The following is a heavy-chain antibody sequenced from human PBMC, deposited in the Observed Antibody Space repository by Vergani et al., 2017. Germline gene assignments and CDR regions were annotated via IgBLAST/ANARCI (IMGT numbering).Heavy chain of an antibody. J-gene: IGHJ3*01. Sequence: QVQLVQSGAELKKPGASVSVSCKGSSHTFQTYGISWVRQAPGKGLEWMAWIRPYTGHTIYAQKFQDRVTMTADTSTNTAYMELRSLGSDDTAVYFCARVAPSNSEVTPTAFDVWGQGTMVTVSS. V-gene: IGHV1-18*01. D-gene: IGHD1-1*01. CDR1: SHTFQTYG. CDR2: IRPYTGHT. CDR3: ARVAPSNSEVTPTAFDV.